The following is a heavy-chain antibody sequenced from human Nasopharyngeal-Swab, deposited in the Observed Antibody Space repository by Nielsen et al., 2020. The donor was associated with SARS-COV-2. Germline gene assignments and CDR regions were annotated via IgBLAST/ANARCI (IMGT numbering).Heavy chain of an antibody. CDR1: GFTINSFA. D-gene: IGHD3-10*01. CDR2: ISYDGNNK. Sequence: GESLKISCAASGFTINSFAMHWVRQAPGKGLEWVAVISYDGNNKYYADSVKGRFTISRDNSKNTVYLQMNSLRPEDTAVYYCARDVASEFGELFPLLRGLDIWGHGTTVTVSS. J-gene: IGHJ6*02. CDR3: ARDVASEFGELFPLLRGLDI. V-gene: IGHV3-30-3*01.